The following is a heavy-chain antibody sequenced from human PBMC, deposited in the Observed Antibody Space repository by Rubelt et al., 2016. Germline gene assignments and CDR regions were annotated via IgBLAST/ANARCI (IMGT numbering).Heavy chain of an antibody. Sequence: SSYAMHWVRQAPGKGLDWVAVVSYDGSNKFYADSVKGRFTISRDNSKKTLYLQMNSLRAEDTAIYYCAKDLAEARRAYYYYGMDVWGQGTTVTVSS. CDR1: SSYA. CDR2: VSYDGSNK. D-gene: IGHD3-10*01. V-gene: IGHV3-30*04. CDR3: AKDLAEARRAYYYYGMDV. J-gene: IGHJ6*02.